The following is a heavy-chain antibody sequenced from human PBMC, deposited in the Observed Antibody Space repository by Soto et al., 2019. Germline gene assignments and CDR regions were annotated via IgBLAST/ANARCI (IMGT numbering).Heavy chain of an antibody. CDR2: ISSTSSAR. J-gene: IGHJ6*02. CDR1: GFTFSVHG. Sequence: DVQLVESGGGFIQPGESLRLSCAASGFTFSVHGMNWVRRAPGKGLEWVSYISSTSSARYYADSVRGRFTISRDNAKYSLYLQMNSLTDEDTAVYYCARDSDIYYGMDVWGQGTTVTVSS. CDR3: ARDSDIYYGMDV. V-gene: IGHV3-48*02. D-gene: IGHD3-9*01.